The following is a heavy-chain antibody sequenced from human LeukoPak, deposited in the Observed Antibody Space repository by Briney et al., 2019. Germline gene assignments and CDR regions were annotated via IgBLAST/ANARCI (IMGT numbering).Heavy chain of an antibody. J-gene: IGHJ3*02. CDR3: SSEISSSWYESAFDI. Sequence: SVKVSCKASGGTFSSYAISWARQAPGQGLEWMGRIIPIFGTANYAQKFQGRVTITTDESTSTAYMELSSLRSEDTAVYYCSSEISSSWYESAFDIWGQGTMVTVSS. CDR2: IIPIFGTA. V-gene: IGHV1-69*05. CDR1: GGTFSSYA. D-gene: IGHD6-13*01.